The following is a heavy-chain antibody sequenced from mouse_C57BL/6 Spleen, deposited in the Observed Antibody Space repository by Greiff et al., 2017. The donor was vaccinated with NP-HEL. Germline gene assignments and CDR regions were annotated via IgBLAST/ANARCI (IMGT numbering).Heavy chain of an antibody. CDR2: INPNNGGT. CDR3: ARTRALYDGLDY. CDR1: GYTFTDYN. V-gene: IGHV1-18*01. D-gene: IGHD2-12*01. Sequence: VQLQQSGPELVKPGASVKIPCKASGYTFTDYNMDWVKQSHGKSLEWIGDINPNNGGTIYNQKFKGKATLTVDKSSSTAYMELRSLTSEDTAVYYCARTRALYDGLDYWGQGTTLTVSS. J-gene: IGHJ2*01.